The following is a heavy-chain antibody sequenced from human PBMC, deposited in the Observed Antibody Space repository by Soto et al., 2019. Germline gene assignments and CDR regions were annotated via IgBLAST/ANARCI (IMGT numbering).Heavy chain of an antibody. V-gene: IGHV3-23*01. Sequence: GGSLRLSCAASGLAFSNYAMIWVRQAPGKGLEWVSGISTRGDSTYYADSVKGRFTIYRDNSKKTLFLQMNSLRAEDTAVYYCAKDGDIVLLAADYWGQGTLVTVSS. CDR2: ISTRGDST. J-gene: IGHJ4*02. D-gene: IGHD2-8*01. CDR3: AKDGDIVLLAADY. CDR1: GLAFSNYA.